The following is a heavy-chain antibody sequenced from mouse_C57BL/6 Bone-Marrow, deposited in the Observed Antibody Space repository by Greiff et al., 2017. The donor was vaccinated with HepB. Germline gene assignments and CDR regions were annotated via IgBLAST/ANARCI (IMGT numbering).Heavy chain of an antibody. V-gene: IGHV7-1*01. CDR1: GFTFSDFY. CDR3: ARDAYGYYEGYWYFDV. CDR2: SRNKANDYTT. D-gene: IGHD2-3*01. Sequence: EVMLVESGGGLVQSGRSLRLSCATSGFTFSDFYMEWVRQAPGKGLEWIAASRNKANDYTTEYSASVKGRFIVSRDTSQSILYLQMNALRAEDTAIYYCARDAYGYYEGYWYFDVWGTGTTVTVSS. J-gene: IGHJ1*03.